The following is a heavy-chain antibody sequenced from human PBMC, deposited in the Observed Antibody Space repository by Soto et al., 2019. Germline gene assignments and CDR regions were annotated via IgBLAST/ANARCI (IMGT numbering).Heavy chain of an antibody. CDR1: GFTFSDYY. J-gene: IGHJ4*02. CDR3: ARTEGIVVVVAATEPFDY. D-gene: IGHD2-15*01. V-gene: IGHV3-11*01. Sequence: GGSLRLSCAASGFTFSDYYMSWIRQAPGKGLEWVSYISSSGSTIYYADSVKGRFTISRDNAKNSLYLQMNSLRAEDTAVYYCARTEGIVVVVAATEPFDYWGQGTLVTVSS. CDR2: ISSSGSTI.